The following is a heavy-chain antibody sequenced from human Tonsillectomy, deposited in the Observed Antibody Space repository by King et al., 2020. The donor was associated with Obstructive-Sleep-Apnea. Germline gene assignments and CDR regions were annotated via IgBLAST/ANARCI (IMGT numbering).Heavy chain of an antibody. CDR2: IYYSGST. Sequence: QLQESGPGLVKPSETLSITCTVSGGSISSSSDYWGWIRHPPGKGLEWIWGIYYSGSTYYNPSLKSRDTISVDTSKNQFSLKLSSVTAADTAVYYCAALDEWFDPWGQGTLVTVSS. D-gene: IGHD3/OR15-3a*01. J-gene: IGHJ5*02. CDR3: AALDEWFDP. V-gene: IGHV4-39*07. CDR1: GGSISSSSDY.